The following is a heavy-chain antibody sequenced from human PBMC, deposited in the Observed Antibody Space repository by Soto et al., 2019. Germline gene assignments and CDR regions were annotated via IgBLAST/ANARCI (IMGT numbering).Heavy chain of an antibody. CDR2: ISSSSSYI. CDR1: GFTFSSYS. J-gene: IGHJ3*02. V-gene: IGHV3-21*01. Sequence: EVQLVESGGGLVKPGGSLRLSCAASGFTFSSYSMNWVRQAPGKGLEWVSSISSSSSYIYYADSVKGRFTISRDNAKNSLYLQMNSVRAEDTSVYYCARLTVAAMSAFDIWGQGTMVTVSS. CDR3: ARLTVAAMSAFDI. D-gene: IGHD2-15*01.